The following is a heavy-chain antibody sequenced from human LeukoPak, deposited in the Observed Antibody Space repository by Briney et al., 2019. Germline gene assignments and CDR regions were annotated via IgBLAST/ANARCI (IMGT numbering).Heavy chain of an antibody. CDR3: ARDRQHNSEIDIDY. CDR2: ISSSSSYI. J-gene: IGHJ4*02. D-gene: IGHD1-1*01. CDR1: GFTFSSYS. Sequence: PGGSLRLSCAASGFTFSSYSMNWVRQAPGKGLEWVSSISSSSSYIYYADSVKGRFTISRDNAKNSLYLQMNSLSAEDTAVYYCARDRQHNSEIDIDYWGQGTLVTVSS. V-gene: IGHV3-21*01.